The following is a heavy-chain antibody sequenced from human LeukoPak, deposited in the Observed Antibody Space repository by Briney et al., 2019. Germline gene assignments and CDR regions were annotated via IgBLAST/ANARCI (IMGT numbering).Heavy chain of an antibody. CDR2: INHNGNVN. V-gene: IGHV3-7*01. CDR3: AKGPDYDFWSGYLGVYYYGMDV. Sequence: GGSLRLSCAASGFTFSSYWMNWARQAPGKGLEWVASINHNGNVNYYADSVKGRFTISRDNSKNTLYLQMNSLRAEDTAVYYCAKGPDYDFWSGYLGVYYYGMDVWGQGTTVTVSS. D-gene: IGHD3-3*01. J-gene: IGHJ6*02. CDR1: GFTFSSYW.